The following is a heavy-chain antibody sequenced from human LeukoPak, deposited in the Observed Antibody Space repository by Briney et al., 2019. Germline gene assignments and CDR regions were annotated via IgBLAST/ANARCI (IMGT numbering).Heavy chain of an antibody. V-gene: IGHV3-7*03. CDR3: AKEAIYGMDV. CDR1: GFTFSSYP. Sequence: GGSLRLSCAPSGFTFSSYPMHWVRQAPGKGLEWVANIKQDGSEKYYVDSVKGRFTISRDNAKNSLYLQMNSLRAEDTALYYCAKEAIYGMDVWGQGTTVTVSS. J-gene: IGHJ6*02. CDR2: IKQDGSEK.